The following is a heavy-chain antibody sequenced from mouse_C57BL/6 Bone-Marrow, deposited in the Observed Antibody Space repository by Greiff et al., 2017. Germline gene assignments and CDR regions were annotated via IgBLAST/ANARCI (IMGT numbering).Heavy chain of an antibody. CDR3: ARSSYYGSWYWYFDV. J-gene: IGHJ1*03. D-gene: IGHD1-1*01. CDR2: INPSNGGT. CDR1: GYTFTSYW. V-gene: IGHV1-53*01. Sequence: QVQLQQPGTELVKPGASVKLSCKASGYTFTSYWMHWVKQRPGQGLEWIGNINPSNGGTNYNEKFKSKATLTADKSASTAYMQLSSLTSEDSAVYYCARSSYYGSWYWYFDVWGTGTTVTVSS.